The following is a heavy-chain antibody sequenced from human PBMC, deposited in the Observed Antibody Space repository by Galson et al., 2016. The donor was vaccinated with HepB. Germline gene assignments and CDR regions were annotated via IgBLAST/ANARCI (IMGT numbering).Heavy chain of an antibody. J-gene: IGHJ3*02. Sequence: TLSLTCTVSGGSINNGGFHWNWIRQDPGKGLEWMGYIYNSGHTYYNPSLRSRLTISLDTSKNQFSLRLPSVTAADTAVYYRSRTASLLTSGGVVVQSESGFEIWGQGTMVTVSS. V-gene: IGHV4-31*03. D-gene: IGHD3-16*02. CDR3: SRTASLLTSGGVVVQSESGFEI. CDR1: GGSINNGGFH. CDR2: IYNSGHT.